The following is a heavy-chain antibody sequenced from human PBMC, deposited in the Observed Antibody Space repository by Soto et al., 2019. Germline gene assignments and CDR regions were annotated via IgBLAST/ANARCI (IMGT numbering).Heavy chain of an antibody. J-gene: IGHJ4*02. V-gene: IGHV4-39*01. D-gene: IGHD5-12*01. CDR1: GGSISSSSYY. Sequence: PSETLSLTCTVSGGSISSSSYYWGWIRQPPGKGLEWIGSIYYSGSTYYNPSLKSRVTISVDTSKNQFSLKLSSVTAADTAVYYCARHHSDYDSPFAYWGQGTLVTVPQ. CDR3: ARHHSDYDSPFAY. CDR2: IYYSGST.